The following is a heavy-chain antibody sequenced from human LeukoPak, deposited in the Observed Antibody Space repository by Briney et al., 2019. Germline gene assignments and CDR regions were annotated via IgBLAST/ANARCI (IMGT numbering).Heavy chain of an antibody. D-gene: IGHD3-3*01. J-gene: IGHJ4*02. Sequence: PGGSLRLSCAASGFTVTTNYMCWVRQAPGEGLEWVSLIYSGGSTYYADSVKGRLTNSRHNSKNTLYLQMDRLRDGDTAVYYCARGDFWSGYYTGLYWGQGTLVAVSS. CDR1: GFTVTTNY. CDR3: ARGDFWSGYYTGLY. CDR2: IYSGGST. V-gene: IGHV3-53*04.